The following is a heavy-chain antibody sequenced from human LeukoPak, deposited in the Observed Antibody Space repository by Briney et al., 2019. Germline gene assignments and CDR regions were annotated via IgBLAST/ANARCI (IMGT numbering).Heavy chain of an antibody. J-gene: IGHJ5*02. D-gene: IGHD3-3*01. CDR1: GGTFSSYA. CDR3: ARGARDYDFWSGYGWFDP. V-gene: IGHV1-69*05. Sequence: SVKVSCKASGGTFSSYAISWVRQAPGQGLEWMGGIIPIFGTANYAQKFQGRVTITTDESTSTAYMELSSLRSEDTAVYYCARGARDYDFWSGYGWFDPWGQGTLVTVSS. CDR2: IIPIFGTA.